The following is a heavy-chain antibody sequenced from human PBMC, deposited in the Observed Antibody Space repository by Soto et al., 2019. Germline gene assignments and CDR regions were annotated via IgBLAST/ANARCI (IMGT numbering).Heavy chain of an antibody. V-gene: IGHV4-59*01. CDR2: IYYSGST. J-gene: IGHJ5*02. D-gene: IGHD5-18*01. Sequence: QVQLQESGPGLVKPSETLSLTCTVSGGSISSYYWSWIRQPPGKGLEWIGYIYYSGSTNYNPSLKSRVTLSVDTSKHQFSLKLSSVTAADTAVYYCARVGGIQLWFYNWFDPWGQGTLVPVSS. CDR1: GGSISSYY. CDR3: ARVGGIQLWFYNWFDP.